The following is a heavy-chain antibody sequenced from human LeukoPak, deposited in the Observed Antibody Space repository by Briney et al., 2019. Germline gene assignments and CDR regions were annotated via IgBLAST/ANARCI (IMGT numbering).Heavy chain of an antibody. V-gene: IGHV3-30*02. Sequence: PGGSLRLACAASGFTFSSYGMHWVRQAPGKGLEWVAFIRYDGSNKYYADSVKGRFTISRDNSKNTLYLQMNSLRAEDTAVYYCARDSKSYDFWSGYDPSDYWGQGTLVTVSS. J-gene: IGHJ4*02. D-gene: IGHD3-3*01. CDR1: GFTFSSYG. CDR3: ARDSKSYDFWSGYDPSDY. CDR2: IRYDGSNK.